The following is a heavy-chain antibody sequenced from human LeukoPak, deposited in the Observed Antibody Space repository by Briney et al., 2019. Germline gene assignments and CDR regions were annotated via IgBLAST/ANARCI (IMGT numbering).Heavy chain of an antibody. CDR2: IYYSGST. Sequence: PSETVPLTCTASGGSISSGGYYWSWIRQHPGKGLEWIGYIYYSGSTYYNPSLKSRVTISVDTSKNQFSLKLSSVTAADTAVYYCARSERWFGELSAFDYWGQGTLVTASS. CDR3: ARSERWFGELSAFDY. V-gene: IGHV4-31*03. CDR1: GGSISSGGYY. D-gene: IGHD3-10*01. J-gene: IGHJ4*02.